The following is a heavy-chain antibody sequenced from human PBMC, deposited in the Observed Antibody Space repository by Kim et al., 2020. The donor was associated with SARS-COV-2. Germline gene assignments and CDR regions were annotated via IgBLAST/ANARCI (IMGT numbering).Heavy chain of an antibody. CDR1: GFTFGDYT. CDR2: ITKDNGII. Sequence: SLRLSCVGSGFTFGDYTMLWVRQAPGKGLEWVSGITKDNGIIGYVDSVRGRFTISRDNGANSLYLQMDSLRPEDTALYYCAKGGGSGTYSGDYWGQG. J-gene: IGHJ4*02. V-gene: IGHV3-9*01. D-gene: IGHD3-10*01. CDR3: AKGGGSGTYSGDY.